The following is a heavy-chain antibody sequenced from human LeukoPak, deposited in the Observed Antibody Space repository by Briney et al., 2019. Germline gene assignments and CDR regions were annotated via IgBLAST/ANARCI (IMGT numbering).Heavy chain of an antibody. J-gene: IGHJ4*02. CDR2: INTNTGNP. Sequence: ASVKVSCKASGYTFATYAMNWVRQAPGQGLEWMGWINTNTGNPTYAQGFTGRFVFSLDTSVSTAYLQISSLKAEDTAVYYCARNYKQWLGWYYFDYWGQGALVTVSS. CDR3: ARNYKQWLGWYYFDY. V-gene: IGHV7-4-1*02. CDR1: GYTFATYA. D-gene: IGHD6-19*01.